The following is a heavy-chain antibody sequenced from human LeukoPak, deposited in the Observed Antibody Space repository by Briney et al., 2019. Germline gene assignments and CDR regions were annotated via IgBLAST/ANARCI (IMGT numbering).Heavy chain of an antibody. Sequence: GASLKVSCTSSGYTFTSYAMNWVRQAPGQRLEWVGSISADNGNTKYSQSFKGRVTITRDTSENTAYMELSSLRAEDTAVYYCAGSAYSQHSG. V-gene: IGHV1-3*01. J-gene: IGHJ1*01. CDR1: GYTFTSYA. CDR3: AGSAYSQH. CDR2: ISADNGNT.